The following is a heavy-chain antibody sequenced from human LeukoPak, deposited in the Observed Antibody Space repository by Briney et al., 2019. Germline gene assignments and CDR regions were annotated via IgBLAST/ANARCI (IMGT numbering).Heavy chain of an antibody. CDR2: INNDGNST. Sequence: PGGSLRLSCAASGFTFSTYWMQWVRQGPGKRLVWVSRINNDGNSTTYADSVKGRFTISRDNAKNTLYLQMNSLRAEDTGVYYCVRGGWADYWGQGTLLTVSS. J-gene: IGHJ4*02. CDR3: VRGGWADY. V-gene: IGHV3-74*01. D-gene: IGHD1-26*01. CDR1: GFTFSTYW.